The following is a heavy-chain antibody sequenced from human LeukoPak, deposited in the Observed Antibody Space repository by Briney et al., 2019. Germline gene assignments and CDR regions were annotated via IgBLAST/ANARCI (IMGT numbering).Heavy chain of an antibody. Sequence: SETLSLTCTVSGGSISGSYWSWIRQSPGQGLEWIAEISHDGYINYNPSLKSRVTMSVDRSEFHISLKLTSVTAADTAVYFCAREMSWSRGAFDIWGQGTMVTVSS. CDR3: AREMSWSRGAFDI. J-gene: IGHJ3*02. V-gene: IGHV4-34*01. CDR2: ISHDGYI. D-gene: IGHD6-13*01. CDR1: GGSISGSY.